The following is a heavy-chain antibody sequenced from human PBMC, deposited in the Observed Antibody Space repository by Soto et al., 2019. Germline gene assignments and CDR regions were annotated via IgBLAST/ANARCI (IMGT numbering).Heavy chain of an antibody. CDR3: ERNPPDDYYYYGMDV. V-gene: IGHV4-59*08. CDR1: GGSISSYY. CDR2: IYYSGST. Sequence: SETLSLTCTVSGGSISSYYWSWIRQPPGKGLKWIGYIYYSGSTNYNPSLKSRVTISVDTSKNQFSLKLSSVTAADTAVYYCERNPPDDYYYYGMDVWGQGTTVTVSS. J-gene: IGHJ6*02.